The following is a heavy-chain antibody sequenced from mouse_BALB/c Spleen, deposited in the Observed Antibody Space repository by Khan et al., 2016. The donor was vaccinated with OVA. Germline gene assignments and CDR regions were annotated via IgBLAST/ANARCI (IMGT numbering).Heavy chain of an antibody. D-gene: IGHD1-3*01. CDR2: IWAGGST. V-gene: IGHV2-9*02. CDR3: ARLVDI. CDR1: GFSLTSYG. J-gene: IGHJ2*01. Sequence: QVQLKESGPGLVAPSQSLSITCTVSGFSLTSYGVYWVRQPPGKGLEWLGVIWAGGSTNYNSALMSRLSISKDNSKSQVFLKMNSLQTDDPAMYYCARLVDIWGQGTTLTVSS.